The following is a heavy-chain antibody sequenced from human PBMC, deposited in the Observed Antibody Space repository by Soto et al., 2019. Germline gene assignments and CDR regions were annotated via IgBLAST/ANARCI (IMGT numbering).Heavy chain of an antibody. Sequence: GEARRHRCSASGVTSSRYCIHWFRQAPGKGLEWVAVISYDGSNKYYADSVKGRFTISRDNSKTTLYMQMNRLRADDTALHSCARDPGCYGHYYDVGIYVRAQRPTVP. J-gene: IGHJ6*01. CDR1: GVTSSRYC. CDR2: ISYDGSNK. V-gene: IGHV3-30*03. CDR3: ARDPGCYGHYYDVGIYV. D-gene: IGHD2-15*01.